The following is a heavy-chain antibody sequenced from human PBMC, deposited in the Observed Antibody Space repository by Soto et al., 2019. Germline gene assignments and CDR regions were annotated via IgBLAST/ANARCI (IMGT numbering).Heavy chain of an antibody. CDR2: IYYSGST. V-gene: IGHV4-59*01. CDR3: ARDHEGDYFDY. J-gene: IGHJ4*02. Sequence: SETLSLTCTVSGGSISTYYWSWIRQPPGKGLEWIGYIYYSGSTNYNPSLKSRVTISVDTSKNQFSLKLSSVTAADTAVYYCARDHEGDYFDYWGQGTLVTVSS. CDR1: GGSISTYY.